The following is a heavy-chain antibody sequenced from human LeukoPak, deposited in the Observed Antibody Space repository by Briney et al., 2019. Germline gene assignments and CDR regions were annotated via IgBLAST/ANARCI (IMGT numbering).Heavy chain of an antibody. V-gene: IGHV3-43*02. CDR1: GLNFDDSA. CDR2: ISADGGST. CDR3: AKESGKFDY. Sequence: GGSLRLSCVASGLNFDDSAMHWVRQAPGKGLEWVSLISADGGSTFSADSVKGRFSISRDNSKNSLYLQMNSLRSEGTAMYYCAKESGKFDYWGQGTLVAVSS. J-gene: IGHJ4*02.